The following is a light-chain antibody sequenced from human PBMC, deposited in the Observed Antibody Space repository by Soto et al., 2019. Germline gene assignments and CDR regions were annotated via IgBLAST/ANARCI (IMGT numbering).Light chain of an antibody. J-gene: IGKJ2*01. CDR3: QQYNTWPPRYT. CDR1: QSVKRY. V-gene: IGKV3-15*01. CDR2: GTS. Sequence: EIVLTQSPATLSVSPGGRATLSRRASQSVKRYLAWYQQRPGQPPRLLIYGTSTRATGIPARFSGSGSGTEFSLTISSLQSEDFAVYYCQQYNTWPPRYTFGQGTKLEIK.